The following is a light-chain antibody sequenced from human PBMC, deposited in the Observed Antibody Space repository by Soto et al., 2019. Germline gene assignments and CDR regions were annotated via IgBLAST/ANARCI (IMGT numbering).Light chain of an antibody. V-gene: IGLV1-44*01. CDR2: SNN. Sequence: QSVLTQPPSASGTPGQRVTISCSGSSSNIGSNTINWYQQFPGTAPKLVIYSNNERPSGVPDRFSGSKSGTSASLAIGGLQSEDEADCYCSAWDDSLNGVVFGGGTKLTVL. CDR3: SAWDDSLNGVV. J-gene: IGLJ3*02. CDR1: SSNIGSNT.